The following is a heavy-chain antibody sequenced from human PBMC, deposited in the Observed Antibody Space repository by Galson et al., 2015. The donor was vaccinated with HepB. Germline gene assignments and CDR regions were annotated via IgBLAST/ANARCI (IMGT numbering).Heavy chain of an antibody. CDR3: ARESEQQQDWFDP. CDR2: INTNTGNP. D-gene: IGHD6-13*01. J-gene: IGHJ5*02. Sequence: SVKVSCKASGYTFTSYTMNWVRQAPGQGLEWMGWINTNTGNPTYAQGFTGRFVFSLDTSVSTAYLQISSLKAEDTAVYYCARESEQQQDWFDPRGQGTLVTVSS. CDR1: GYTFTSYT. V-gene: IGHV7-4-1*02.